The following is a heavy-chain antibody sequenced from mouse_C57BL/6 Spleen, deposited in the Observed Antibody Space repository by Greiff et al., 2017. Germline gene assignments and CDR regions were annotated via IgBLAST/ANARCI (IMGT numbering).Heavy chain of an antibody. J-gene: IGHJ2*01. CDR1: GYTFTSYW. Sequence: QVHVKQPGAELVKPGASVKLSCKASGYTFTSYWMHWVKQRPGQGLEWIGMIHPNSGSTNYNEKFKSKATLTVDKSSSTAYMQLSSLTSEDSAVYYCARSDTTVGYWGQGTTLTVSS. V-gene: IGHV1-64*01. D-gene: IGHD1-1*01. CDR2: IHPNSGST. CDR3: ARSDTTVGY.